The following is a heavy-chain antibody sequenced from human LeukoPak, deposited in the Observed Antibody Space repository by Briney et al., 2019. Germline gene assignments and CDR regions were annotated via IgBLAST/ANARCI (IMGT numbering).Heavy chain of an antibody. V-gene: IGHV4-4*08. CDR1: GGSISSYY. Sequence: PSETLSLTCSVSGGSISSYYWDWIRKPPGRGLEWIGYIVNSGSANYNPSLKSRVTMAVDTSKNQFSLNLSSVTAADTAVYYCARRARYGSGWYDAFDIWGQGTMVTVSS. CDR2: IVNSGSA. J-gene: IGHJ3*02. CDR3: ARRARYGSGWYDAFDI. D-gene: IGHD6-19*01.